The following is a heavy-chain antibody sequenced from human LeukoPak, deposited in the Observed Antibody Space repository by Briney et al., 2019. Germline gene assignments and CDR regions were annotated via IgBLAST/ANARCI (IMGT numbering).Heavy chain of an antibody. Sequence: SVKVSCKASGFTFTSSAVQWVRQARGQRLAWIGWIVVGSGNTNYAQKFQERVTITRDMSTSLVYMELSSLRSEDTAVYYCAAEAAYYYDSRDAFDVWGQGTMVSVSS. D-gene: IGHD3-22*01. J-gene: IGHJ3*01. CDR2: IVVGSGNT. V-gene: IGHV1-58*01. CDR1: GFTFTSSA. CDR3: AAEAAYYYDSRDAFDV.